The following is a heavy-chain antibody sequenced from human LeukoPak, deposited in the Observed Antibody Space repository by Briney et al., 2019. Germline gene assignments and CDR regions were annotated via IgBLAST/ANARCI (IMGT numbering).Heavy chain of an antibody. Sequence: GGSLRLSCATSGFTFMNYAMSWVRQAPGKGLEWVSGISGSGGSTYYADSLKGRFTISRDNAKNSLYLQMNSLRAEDTAVYYCARDESSSWYYYYYYMDVWGKGTTVTISS. CDR3: ARDESSSWYYYYYYMDV. CDR2: ISGSGGST. CDR1: GFTFMNYA. D-gene: IGHD6-13*01. V-gene: IGHV3-23*01. J-gene: IGHJ6*03.